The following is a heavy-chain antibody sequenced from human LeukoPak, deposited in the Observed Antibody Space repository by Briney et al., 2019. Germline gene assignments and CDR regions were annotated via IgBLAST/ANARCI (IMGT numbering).Heavy chain of an antibody. J-gene: IGHJ5*02. V-gene: IGHV1-2*02. CDR2: INPNSGGT. CDR3: ARGAGRGYCSGGSCRKEFDP. Sequence: GASVKVSCKASGYTFTGYYMHWVRQAPGQGLEGMGWINPNSGGTNYAQKFQGRVTMTRDTSISTAYMELSRLRSDDTAVYYCARGAGRGYCSGGSCRKEFDPWGQGTLVTVSS. D-gene: IGHD2-15*01. CDR1: GYTFTGYY.